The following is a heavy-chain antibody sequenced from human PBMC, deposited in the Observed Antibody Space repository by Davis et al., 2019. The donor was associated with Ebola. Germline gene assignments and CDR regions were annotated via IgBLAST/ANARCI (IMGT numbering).Heavy chain of an antibody. D-gene: IGHD2-2*01. CDR3: AREPAAMFFYYYGMDV. J-gene: IGHJ6*02. Sequence: ASVKVSCKASGYTFTSYAIHWVRQAPGQRLEWMGWINAGNGNTKYSQKFQGRVTITRDTSASTAYMELSSLRSEDTAVYYCAREPAAMFFYYYGMDVWGQGTTVTVSS. CDR2: INAGNGNT. V-gene: IGHV1-3*01. CDR1: GYTFTSYA.